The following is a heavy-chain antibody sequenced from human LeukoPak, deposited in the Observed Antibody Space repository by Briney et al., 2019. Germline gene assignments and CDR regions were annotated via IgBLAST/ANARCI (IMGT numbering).Heavy chain of an antibody. CDR2: ISSSSSTR. CDR3: ARVLESPRWVPRL. V-gene: IGHV3-48*04. D-gene: IGHD5-24*01. J-gene: IGHJ4*02. Sequence: GGSLRLSCAASGFTFSSYSMNWVRQAPGKGLEWVSYISSSSSTRYYADSVKGRFTISRDNAKNSLYLQMNSLRAADTAAYYSARVLESPRWVPRLWGQGTLVAASS. CDR1: GFTFSSYS.